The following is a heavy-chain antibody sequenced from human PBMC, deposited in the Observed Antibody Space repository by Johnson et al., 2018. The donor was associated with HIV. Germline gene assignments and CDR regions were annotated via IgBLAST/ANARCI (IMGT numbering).Heavy chain of an antibody. Sequence: VQLVESGGGLVQPGGSLRLSCAASGFTVSSNYMSWVRQAPGKGLEWVSVIYSGDSTYYADSVKGSFTISRDNSKNQLYLQMGSLRAEDMAVYYCARGALSPAAPDAFDIWGQGTMVTVSS. D-gene: IGHD6-13*01. CDR3: ARGALSPAAPDAFDI. CDR2: IYSGDST. V-gene: IGHV3-66*01. CDR1: GFTVSSNY. J-gene: IGHJ3*02.